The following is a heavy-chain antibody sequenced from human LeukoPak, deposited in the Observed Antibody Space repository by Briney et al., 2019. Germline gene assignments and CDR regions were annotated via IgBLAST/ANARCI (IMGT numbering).Heavy chain of an antibody. Sequence: GGSLRLSCAASGFSVSNTYMSWVRQAPGKGLEWVSIIYSGGNTYYADSVKGRFTISRDNSKNTLYLQMNRLRPEDTAVYYCARGTVTAPDYWGQGTLVTVSS. D-gene: IGHD2-21*02. CDR2: IYSGGNT. CDR3: ARGTVTAPDY. J-gene: IGHJ4*02. V-gene: IGHV3-53*01. CDR1: GFSVSNTY.